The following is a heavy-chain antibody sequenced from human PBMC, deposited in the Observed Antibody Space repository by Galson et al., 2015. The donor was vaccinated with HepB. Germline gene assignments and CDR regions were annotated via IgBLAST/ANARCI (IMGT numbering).Heavy chain of an antibody. D-gene: IGHD6-19*01. CDR1: GFTFSGYG. J-gene: IGHJ6*02. Sequence: SLRLSCAASGFTFSGYGMHWVRQAPGKGLQWLAVIWDDGSNKDSAYSLRGRFTISRDNSKNTLYLHMDRLRADDTAVYYCARDRGTGWYLDGLDVWGQGTTVTVSS. CDR3: ARDRGTGWYLDGLDV. CDR2: IWDDGSNK. V-gene: IGHV3-33*01.